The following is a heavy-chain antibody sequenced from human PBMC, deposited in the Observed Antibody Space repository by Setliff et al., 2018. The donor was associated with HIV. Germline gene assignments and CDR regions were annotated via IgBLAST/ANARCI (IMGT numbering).Heavy chain of an antibody. CDR3: ASVRPGYYRIRDY. CDR1: GGSFTTYY. J-gene: IGHJ4*02. CDR2: INHIGST. V-gene: IGHV4-34*01. Sequence: SETLSLTCAVYGGSFTTYYWSWIRQPPGKGLEWIGEINHIGSTNYNPSLTRRVTISLDTSKNQFSLKLTSVTAAYTAMYYCASVRPGYYRIRDYCGQGSLVTVS. D-gene: IGHD3-9*01.